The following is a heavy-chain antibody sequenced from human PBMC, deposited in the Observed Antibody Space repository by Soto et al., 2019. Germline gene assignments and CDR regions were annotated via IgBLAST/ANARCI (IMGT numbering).Heavy chain of an antibody. V-gene: IGHV3-66*01. D-gene: IGHD5-12*01. CDR1: GFTVSSNY. J-gene: IGHJ4*02. Sequence: VQLVESGGGLVQPGGSLRLSCAASGFTVSSNYMSWVRQAPGKGLEWVSVIFSGGSTYYAASVKGRFTISRDDTKNTLDHQMTSLEAEDTAVYDCARDSEHLLRLDYWGQGTLVTVSS. CDR2: IFSGGST. CDR3: ARDSEHLLRLDY.